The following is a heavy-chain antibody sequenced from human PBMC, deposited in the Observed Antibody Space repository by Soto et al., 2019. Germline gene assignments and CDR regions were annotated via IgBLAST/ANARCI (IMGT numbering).Heavy chain of an antibody. CDR1: GGSISSYY. V-gene: IGHV4-59*12. J-gene: IGHJ4*02. CDR3: GSVTRRMAYISASSGPNW. Sequence: SETLSLTCTVSGGSISSYYWSWIRQPPGKGLEWIGYIYYSGSTNYNPSLKSRVTISIDTSKNQFSLKLSSWTAADPAVYYFGSVTRRMAYISASSGPNWWGEGTQVSVPS. D-gene: IGHD6-6*01. CDR2: IYYSGST.